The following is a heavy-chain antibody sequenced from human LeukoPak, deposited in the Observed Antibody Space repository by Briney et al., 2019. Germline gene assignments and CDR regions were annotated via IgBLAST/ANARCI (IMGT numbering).Heavy chain of an antibody. J-gene: IGHJ5*02. CDR1: GGSISGYY. Sequence: SETLSLTCTVSGGSISGYYWSWIRQPAGKGLEWIGRVYTSGSTNYNPSLKSRVTMSIDTSKNQFSLNLSAVTAADTAVYYCAKSPSGRGGYNWFDPWGQGTLVTVSS. CDR3: AKSPSGRGGYNWFDP. CDR2: VYTSGST. V-gene: IGHV4-4*07. D-gene: IGHD3-16*01.